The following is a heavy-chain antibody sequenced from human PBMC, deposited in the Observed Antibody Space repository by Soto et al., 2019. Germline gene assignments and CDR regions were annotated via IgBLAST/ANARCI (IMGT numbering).Heavy chain of an antibody. Sequence: SETLSLTCTVSGGSISSYYWSLIRQPPGKGLEWIGYIYYSGSTNYNPSLKSRVTISVDASKNQFSLKLSSVTAADTAVYYCARGIAVAGDFDYWGQGTLVTVSS. CDR3: ARGIAVAGDFDY. D-gene: IGHD6-19*01. CDR1: GGSISSYY. CDR2: IYYSGST. J-gene: IGHJ4*02. V-gene: IGHV4-59*01.